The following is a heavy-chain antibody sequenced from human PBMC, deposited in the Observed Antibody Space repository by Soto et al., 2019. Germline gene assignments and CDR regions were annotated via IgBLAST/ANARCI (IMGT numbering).Heavy chain of an antibody. D-gene: IGHD3-3*01. J-gene: IGHJ5*02. CDR2: IYHSGST. V-gene: IGHV4-30-2*01. CDR3: ARAYDFWSGYSPFDP. Sequence: QLQLQESGSGLVKPSQTLSLTCAVSGGSISSGGYSWSWIRQPPGKGLEWIGYIYHSGSTYYNPSRQSRVTISVDRSKNQFSLKLSSVTAADTAVYYCARAYDFWSGYSPFDPWGQGTLVTVSS. CDR1: GGSISSGGYS.